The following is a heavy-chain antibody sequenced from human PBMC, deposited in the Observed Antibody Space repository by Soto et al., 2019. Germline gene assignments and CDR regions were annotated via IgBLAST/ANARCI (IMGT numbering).Heavy chain of an antibody. J-gene: IGHJ4*02. CDR3: ARHLFARDRSMFEY. CDR1: GGSISSSSYY. D-gene: IGHD3-10*02. V-gene: IGHV4-39*01. Sequence: QLQLQESGPGLVKPSETLSLTCTVSGGSISSSSYYWGWIRQPPGKGLEWIGSIYYSGSTYYNPSLKSRVTISVDTSKNQFSLKLSSVTAADTAVYYCARHLFARDRSMFEYCGQGTLVTVSS. CDR2: IYYSGST.